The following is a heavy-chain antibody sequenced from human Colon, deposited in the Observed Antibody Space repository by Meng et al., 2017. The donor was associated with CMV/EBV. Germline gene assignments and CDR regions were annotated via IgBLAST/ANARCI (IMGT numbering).Heavy chain of an antibody. J-gene: IGHJ5*02. CDR2: VYYSGST. D-gene: IGHD5-18*01. Sequence: SETLSLTCTVSGGSLRSANHYWTWIRQPPGKALEWIGYVYYSGSTNYNPSLKSPVTIPVDTSKNQFSLTLSSVTAADTAVYYCARPEIQLWLTGHWFDPWGQGTLVTVSS. V-gene: IGHV4-61*01. CDR1: GGSLRSANHY. CDR3: ARPEIQLWLTGHWFDP.